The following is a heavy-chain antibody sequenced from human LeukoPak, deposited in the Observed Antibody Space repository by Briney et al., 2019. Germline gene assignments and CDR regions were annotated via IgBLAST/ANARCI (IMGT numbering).Heavy chain of an antibody. CDR3: VVMNGDNFDY. J-gene: IGHJ4*02. CDR2: IRYDGNNK. Sequence: QASETLSLTCTVSGGSISKTSYFWGWIRQSPGKGLEWVAFIRYDGNNKYYADSVKGRFSISRDNSKNTLYLQMNTLRAEDTAVYYCVVMNGDNFDYWGQGTLVTVSS. D-gene: IGHD3-10*01. CDR1: GGSISKTSYF. V-gene: IGHV3-30*02.